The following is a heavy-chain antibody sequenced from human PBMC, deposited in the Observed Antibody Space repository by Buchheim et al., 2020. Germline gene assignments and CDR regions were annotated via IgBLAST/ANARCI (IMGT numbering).Heavy chain of an antibody. CDR3: ARQGAGPDDI. V-gene: IGHV4-38-2*02. CDR2: IYHSGTT. J-gene: IGHJ4*02. Sequence: QVQLQESGPGLVKPSETLSLTCIVSGYAISSGYYWGWIRQPPGKGLEWIGTIYHSGTTYYDASLKSRVTISRDTSKNQFSPRLRSVTAADTAVYFCARQGAGPDDIWGQGTL. D-gene: IGHD4/OR15-4a*01. CDR1: GYAISSGYY.